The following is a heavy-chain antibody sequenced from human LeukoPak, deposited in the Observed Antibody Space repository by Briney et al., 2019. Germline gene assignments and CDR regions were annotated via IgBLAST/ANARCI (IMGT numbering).Heavy chain of an antibody. J-gene: IGHJ4*02. D-gene: IGHD3-10*01. CDR3: AREGGSGSYDADY. CDR2: IYYSGST. Sequence: SETLSLTCTVSGGSISSSSYYWGWIRQPPGKGLEWIGSIYYSGSTYYNPSLKSRVTISVDTSKNQFSLKLSSVTAADTAVYYCAREGGSGSYDADYWGQGTLVTVSS. CDR1: GGSISSSSYY. V-gene: IGHV4-39*07.